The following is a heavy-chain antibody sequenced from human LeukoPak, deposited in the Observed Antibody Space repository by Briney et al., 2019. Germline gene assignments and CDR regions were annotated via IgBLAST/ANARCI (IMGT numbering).Heavy chain of an antibody. CDR1: GDSISTSNSY. CDR2: IYYSGNT. J-gene: IGHJ4*02. D-gene: IGHD6-19*01. Sequence: SETLSLTCTVSGDSISTSNSYWGWIRQPPGKGLEWIGSIYYSGNTYYNPSLKSRVTISLNKSKNQFSLKLSSVTAADTAVYYCAREKPIAVAGTGYFDYWGQGTLVTVSS. V-gene: IGHV4-39*07. CDR3: AREKPIAVAGTGYFDY.